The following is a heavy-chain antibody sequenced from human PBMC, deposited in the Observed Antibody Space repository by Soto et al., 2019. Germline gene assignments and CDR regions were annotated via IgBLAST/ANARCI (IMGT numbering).Heavy chain of an antibody. Sequence: SETLSLTCAVYGGSFSGYYWSWIRQPPGKGLEWIGEINHSGSTNYNPSLKSRVTISVDTSKNQFSLKLSSVTAADTAVYYCARASHDDIVVVVAATAYYFDYWGQGTLVTVSS. V-gene: IGHV4-34*01. CDR3: ARASHDDIVVVVAATAYYFDY. CDR2: INHSGST. CDR1: GGSFSGYY. J-gene: IGHJ4*02. D-gene: IGHD2-15*01.